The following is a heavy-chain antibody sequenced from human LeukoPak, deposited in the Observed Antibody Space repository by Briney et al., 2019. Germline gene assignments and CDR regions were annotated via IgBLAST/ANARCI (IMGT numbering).Heavy chain of an antibody. CDR1: GGSFSGYY. CDR3: ARSAVAGETSWFDP. V-gene: IGHV4-34*01. Sequence: SETLSLTXAVYGGSFSGYYWSWIRQPPGKGLEWIGEINHSGSTNYNPSLKSRVTISVDTSKNQFSLKLSSVTAADTAVYYCARSAVAGETSWFDPWGRGTLVTVSS. CDR2: INHSGST. D-gene: IGHD6-19*01. J-gene: IGHJ5*02.